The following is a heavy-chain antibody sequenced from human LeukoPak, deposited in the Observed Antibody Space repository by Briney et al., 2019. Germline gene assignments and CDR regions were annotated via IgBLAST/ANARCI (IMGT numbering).Heavy chain of an antibody. J-gene: IGHJ6*02. D-gene: IGHD3-9*01. CDR2: MNPNSGNT. V-gene: IGHV1-8*01. Sequence: ASVKVSCKASGYTFTSYDINWVRQATGQGLGWMGWMNPNSGNTGYAQKFQGRVTMTRNTSISTAYMELSSLRSEDTAVYYCARGGQYDILTGYYNPDYYYYGMDVWGQGTTVTVSS. CDR1: GYTFTSYD. CDR3: ARGGQYDILTGYYNPDYYYYGMDV.